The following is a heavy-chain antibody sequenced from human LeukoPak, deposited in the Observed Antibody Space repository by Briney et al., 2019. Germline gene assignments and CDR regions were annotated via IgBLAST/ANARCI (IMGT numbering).Heavy chain of an antibody. Sequence: GASVKVSCKVSGYTLTGLSMNWVRQAPGKGLEWMGGIDPADGETIYAQKVQGRVSMTEDTSTDTAYMELSSLRSEDTAVYYCANLLLEIAVGSGVHGRDVWGQGTTVTVSS. D-gene: IGHD2-2*01. CDR2: IDPADGET. V-gene: IGHV1-24*01. J-gene: IGHJ6*02. CDR3: ANLLLEIAVGSGVHGRDV. CDR1: GYTLTGLS.